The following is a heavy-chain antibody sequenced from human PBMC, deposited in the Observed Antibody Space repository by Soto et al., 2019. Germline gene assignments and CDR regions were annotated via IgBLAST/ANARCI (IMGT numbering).Heavy chain of an antibody. J-gene: IGHJ6*02. CDR3: GIHTLMVVPAAVDV. Sequence: SETLSLTCTVSGDSIKYSSYFWGWIRQPPGKGLEWIGSFYHIVTTYYNPSLKSRVNISVDTSQNHFSLSLSSVTATDTAVYYCGIHTLMVVPAAVDVWGPGTTVTVSS. V-gene: IGHV4-39*01. CDR2: FYHIVTT. D-gene: IGHD2-2*01. CDR1: GDSIKYSSYF.